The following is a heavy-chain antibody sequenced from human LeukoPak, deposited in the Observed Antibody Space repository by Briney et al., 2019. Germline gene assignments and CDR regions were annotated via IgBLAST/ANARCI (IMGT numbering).Heavy chain of an antibody. V-gene: IGHV3-9*01. CDR2: ISWNSGSI. J-gene: IGHJ4*02. CDR1: GFTFDDYA. CDR3: AKGRSSGLFDY. D-gene: IGHD6-19*01. Sequence: GRSLRLSCAASGFTFDDYAMHWVRQAPGKGLEWVTGISWNSGSIGYADSVKGRFTISRDNAKNSLYLQMNSLRAEDTALYYCAKGRSSGLFDYWGQGPLVTVSS.